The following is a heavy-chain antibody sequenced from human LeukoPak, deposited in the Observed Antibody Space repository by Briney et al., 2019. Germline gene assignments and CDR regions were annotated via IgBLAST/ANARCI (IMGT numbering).Heavy chain of an antibody. Sequence: SVKVSCKXSGGTFSSYAISWVRQAPGQGLEWMGGIIPIFGTANYAQKFQGRVTITTDESTSTAYMELSSLRSEDTAVYYCARSHDSSGFAFDIWGQGTMVTVSS. V-gene: IGHV1-69*05. CDR3: ARSHDSSGFAFDI. J-gene: IGHJ3*02. D-gene: IGHD3-22*01. CDR1: GGTFSSYA. CDR2: IIPIFGTA.